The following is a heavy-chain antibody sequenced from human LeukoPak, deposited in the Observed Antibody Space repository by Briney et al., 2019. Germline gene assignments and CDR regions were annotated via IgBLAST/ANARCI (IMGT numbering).Heavy chain of an antibody. V-gene: IGHV4-34*01. CDR3: ARGEVAVAGTSYYYYYYMDV. CDR2: INHSGST. CDR1: GGSISSYY. Sequence: SETLSLTCTVSGGSISSYYWSWIRQPPGKGLEWIGEINHSGSTNYNPSLKSRVTISVDTSKNQFSLKLSSVTAADTAVYYCARGEVAVAGTSYYYYYYMDVWGKGTTVTVSS. J-gene: IGHJ6*03. D-gene: IGHD6-19*01.